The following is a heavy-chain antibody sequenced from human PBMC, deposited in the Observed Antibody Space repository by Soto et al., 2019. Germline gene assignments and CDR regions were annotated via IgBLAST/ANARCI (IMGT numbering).Heavy chain of an antibody. CDR2: INSEGSST. CDR3: ARSYSGIYGCFDP. V-gene: IGHV3-74*01. CDR1: GFTISGHW. D-gene: IGHD1-26*01. J-gene: IGHJ5*02. Sequence: EVQLVESGGGFVQPGGSLRLSCVASGFTISGHWMHWVRQVPGKGLVWVSRINSEGSSTSYADSVKGRFIISRDNAKNTLFLQMDSLRAEDTAVYYCARSYSGIYGCFDPWGQGTLVTVSS.